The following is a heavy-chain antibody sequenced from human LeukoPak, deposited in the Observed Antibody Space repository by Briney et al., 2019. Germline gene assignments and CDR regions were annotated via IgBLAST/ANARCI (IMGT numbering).Heavy chain of an antibody. V-gene: IGHV3-21*01. CDR2: ISSSSSYI. Sequence: GGSLRLSCAASGFTFSSYGMSWVRQAPGKGLEWVSSISSSSSYIYYADSVKGRFTISRDNAKNSLYLQMNSLRAEDTAVYYCARAISGSHEAFDIWGQGTMVTVSS. J-gene: IGHJ3*02. D-gene: IGHD1-26*01. CDR3: ARAISGSHEAFDI. CDR1: GFTFSSYG.